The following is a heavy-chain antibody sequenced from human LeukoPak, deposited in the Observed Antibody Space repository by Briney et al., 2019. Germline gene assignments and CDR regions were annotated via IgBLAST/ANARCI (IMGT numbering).Heavy chain of an antibody. CDR1: GYSFTSYW. J-gene: IGHJ6*04. D-gene: IGHD2-2*01. CDR3: ARHWAYCSSTSCPYYYGMDV. Sequence: PGESLKISCKGSGYSFTSYWIGWVRQMPGKGLEWMGIIYPGDSDTRYSPSFQGQVTISADKSISTAYLQWGSLKASDTAMYYCARHWAYCSSTSCPYYYGMDVWGKGTTVTVSS. CDR2: IYPGDSDT. V-gene: IGHV5-51*01.